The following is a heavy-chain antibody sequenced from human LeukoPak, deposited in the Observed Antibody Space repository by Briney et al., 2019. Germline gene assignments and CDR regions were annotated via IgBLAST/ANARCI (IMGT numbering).Heavy chain of an antibody. CDR3: ARDPNGGYSGYGMDV. Sequence: GGSLRLSCAASGFTFSSYSMNWVRQAPGKGLEWVSSISSSSSYIYYADSVKGRFTISRDNAKNSLYLQMNSLRAEDTAVYYCARDPNGGYSGYGMDVWGQGTTVTVS. V-gene: IGHV3-21*01. CDR2: ISSSSSYI. J-gene: IGHJ6*02. CDR1: GFTFSSYS. D-gene: IGHD1-26*01.